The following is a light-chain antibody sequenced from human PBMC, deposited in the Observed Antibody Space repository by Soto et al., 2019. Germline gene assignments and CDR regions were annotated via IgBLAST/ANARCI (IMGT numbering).Light chain of an antibody. Sequence: SVLTQPPSVSAAPGQTVTISCSGSSSNIGNNFVSWYQQLPGTAPKLLIYENNKRPSGIPDRFSGSKSGTSATLGITGLQTGDEADYYCGTWDNSLSAGVFGGGTKLTVL. CDR2: ENN. V-gene: IGLV1-51*02. CDR1: SSNIGNNF. CDR3: GTWDNSLSAGV. J-gene: IGLJ3*02.